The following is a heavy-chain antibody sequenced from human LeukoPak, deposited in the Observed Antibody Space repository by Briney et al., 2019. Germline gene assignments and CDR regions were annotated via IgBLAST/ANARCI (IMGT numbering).Heavy chain of an antibody. CDR3: ARDQGRWELLSYFDY. J-gene: IGHJ4*02. Sequence: GGSLRLSCAASGFTFSSYGMHWVRQAPGKGLEWVAVISYDGSNKYYADSVKGRFTISRDNSKNTLYLQMNSLRAEDTAVYYCARDQGRWELLSYFDYWGQGTLVTVSS. CDR1: GFTFSSYG. D-gene: IGHD1-26*01. CDR2: ISYDGSNK. V-gene: IGHV3-30*03.